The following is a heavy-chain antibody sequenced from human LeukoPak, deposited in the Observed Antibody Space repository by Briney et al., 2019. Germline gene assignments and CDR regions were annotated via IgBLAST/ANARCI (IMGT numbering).Heavy chain of an antibody. J-gene: IGHJ4*02. Sequence: GGSLRLSCAASGFTFSSYGMHWVRQAPGKGLEWVAVIWYDGSNKYYADSVKGRFTISRDNSQNTLYLQMNSLRAEDTAVYYCARVGYYASGPFSYFDYWGQGTLVTVSS. CDR1: GFTFSSYG. D-gene: IGHD3-10*01. V-gene: IGHV3-33*01. CDR2: IWYDGSNK. CDR3: ARVGYYASGPFSYFDY.